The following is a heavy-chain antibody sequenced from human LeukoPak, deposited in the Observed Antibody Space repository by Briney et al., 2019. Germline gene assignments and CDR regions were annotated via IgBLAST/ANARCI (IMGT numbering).Heavy chain of an antibody. CDR3: ARGAALRDYYYYYMDV. Sequence: GSSVKVSCKASGGTFSSYAISWARQAPGQGLEWMGGIIPIFGTANYAQKFQGRVTITTDESTSTAYMELSSLRSEDTAVYYCARGAALRDYYYYYMDVWGKGTTVTVSS. CDR1: GGTFSSYA. CDR2: IIPIFGTA. J-gene: IGHJ6*03. D-gene: IGHD6-6*01. V-gene: IGHV1-69*05.